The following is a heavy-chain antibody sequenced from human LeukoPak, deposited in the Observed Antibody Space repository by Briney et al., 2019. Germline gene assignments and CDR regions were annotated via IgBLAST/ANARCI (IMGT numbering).Heavy chain of an antibody. Sequence: PSQTLSLTCAVSGGSISSGGYSWSWIRQPPGKGLEWIGYIYYSGSTYYNPSLKSRVTISVDTSKNQFSLKLSSVTAADTAVYYCARAEPCLDYWGQGTLVTVSS. V-gene: IGHV4-30-4*07. J-gene: IGHJ4*02. CDR3: ARAEPCLDY. D-gene: IGHD3-10*02. CDR2: IYYSGST. CDR1: GGSISSGGYS.